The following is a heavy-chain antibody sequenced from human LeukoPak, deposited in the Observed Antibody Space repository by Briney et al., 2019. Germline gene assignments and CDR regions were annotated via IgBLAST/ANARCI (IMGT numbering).Heavy chain of an antibody. Sequence: ASVKVSCKASGGTFSSYAISWVRQAPGQGLEWMGGIIPIFGTANYAQKFQGRVTITVDKSTSTAYMELSSLRSEDTAVYYCARGYSSSLRNWFDPWGQGTLVTVSS. V-gene: IGHV1-69*06. CDR3: ARGYSSSLRNWFDP. J-gene: IGHJ5*02. CDR1: GGTFSSYA. D-gene: IGHD6-6*01. CDR2: IIPIFGTA.